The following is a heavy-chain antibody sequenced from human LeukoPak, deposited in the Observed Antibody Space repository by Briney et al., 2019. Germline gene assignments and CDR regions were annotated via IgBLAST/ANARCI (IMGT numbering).Heavy chain of an antibody. CDR3: ARSYYYGSGSYWSHFDY. Sequence: GKSLRLSCAASGFTFNSYAMHWVRQAPGKGLEWVTIISSDGSNKYYADSVKGRFTISRDNSKNTLYLQLSSLRPEDTAVYYCARSYYYGSGSYWSHFDYWGQGTLVTVSS. CDR1: GFTFNSYA. D-gene: IGHD3-10*01. V-gene: IGHV3-30-3*01. CDR2: ISSDGSNK. J-gene: IGHJ4*02.